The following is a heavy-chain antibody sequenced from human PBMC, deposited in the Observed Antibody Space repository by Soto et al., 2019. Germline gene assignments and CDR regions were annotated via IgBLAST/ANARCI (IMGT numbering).Heavy chain of an antibody. CDR1: GGSINNYY. V-gene: IGHV4-39*01. Sequence: SETLSLTCTVSGGSINNYYWGWIRQPPGKGLEWIGSIYYSGSTYYNPSLKSRVTISVDTSKNQFSLKLSSMTAADTAVYYCARHYYDTLGYWGQGTLVTVSS. J-gene: IGHJ4*02. CDR2: IYYSGST. D-gene: IGHD3-22*01. CDR3: ARHYYDTLGY.